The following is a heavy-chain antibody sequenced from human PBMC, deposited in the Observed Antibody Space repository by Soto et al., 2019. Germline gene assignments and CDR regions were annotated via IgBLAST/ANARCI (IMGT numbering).Heavy chain of an antibody. V-gene: IGHV4-39*01. CDR2: IYYSGST. CDR1: GGSISSSSYY. J-gene: IGHJ3*02. D-gene: IGHD6-19*01. Sequence: QLQLQESGPGLVKPSETLSLTCTVSGGSISSSSYYWGWIRQPPGKGLEWIGSIYYSGSTYYNPSLKSRVTISVDTSKNQFSLKLSSVTAADTAVYYCARPFDGIAVAGKSPDDAFDIWGQGTMVTVSS. CDR3: ARPFDGIAVAGKSPDDAFDI.